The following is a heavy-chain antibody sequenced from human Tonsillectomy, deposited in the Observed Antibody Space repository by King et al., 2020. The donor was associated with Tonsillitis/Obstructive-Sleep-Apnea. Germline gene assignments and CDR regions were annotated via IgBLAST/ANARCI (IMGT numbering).Heavy chain of an antibody. CDR1: GGSISSYY. V-gene: IGHV4-59*08. D-gene: IGHD4-17*01. Sequence: VQLQESGPGLVKPSETLSLTCTVSGGSISSYYWSWIRQPPGKGLEWIGYIYYSGSTNYNPSLKSRVTISVDTSKNQFSLKLSSVTAADTAVYYCARQIADYGDYVGYFDLWGRGTLVTVSS. CDR2: IYYSGST. J-gene: IGHJ2*01. CDR3: ARQIADYGDYVGYFDL.